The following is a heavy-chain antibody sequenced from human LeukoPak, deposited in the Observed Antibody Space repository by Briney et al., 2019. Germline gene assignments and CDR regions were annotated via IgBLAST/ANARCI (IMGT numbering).Heavy chain of an antibody. V-gene: IGHV4-30-4*01. CDR3: ASYFVGNGGRGY. Sequence: PSETLSLTCTVSGDSINSGNSHWTWIRQPPGKGLEWLGSVYDSWNNYYKPSLESRVTMSVDTSKNQYSLELRSVIAADTAVYYCASYFVGNGGRGYWGQGALVTVSS. CDR1: GDSINSGNSH. J-gene: IGHJ4*02. CDR2: VYDSWNN. D-gene: IGHD3-10*02.